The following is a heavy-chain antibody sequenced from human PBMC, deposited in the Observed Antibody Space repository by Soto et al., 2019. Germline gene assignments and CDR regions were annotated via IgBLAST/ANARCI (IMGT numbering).Heavy chain of an antibody. CDR1: GGSISGGDFY. Sequence: SETLSLTCTVSGGSISGGDFYWSRIRQHPGKGLGWIGYIHHSGNTYYNPSLKNRVTISVDTSKNQFSLKLNSVTAADTAVYYCARTRAASYYDSMTYYFDYWGQGTLVTVSS. CDR3: ARTRAASYYDSMTYYFDY. V-gene: IGHV4-31*03. CDR2: IHHSGNT. J-gene: IGHJ4*02. D-gene: IGHD3-22*01.